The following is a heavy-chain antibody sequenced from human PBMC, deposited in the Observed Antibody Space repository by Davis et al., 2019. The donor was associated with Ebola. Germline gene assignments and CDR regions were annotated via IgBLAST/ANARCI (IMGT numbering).Heavy chain of an antibody. Sequence: MPSETLSLTCTVSGGSISSSYRSWIRQTPGKGLEYIGYIYYSGSTRYSPSFESRVTISEDTSKRQISLKLRSVTAADTAVYFCARESPRQCSNGVCDFDYWGQGTLVTVSS. CDR3: ARESPRQCSNGVCDFDY. CDR1: GGSISSSY. D-gene: IGHD2-8*01. CDR2: IYYSGST. J-gene: IGHJ4*02. V-gene: IGHV4-59*01.